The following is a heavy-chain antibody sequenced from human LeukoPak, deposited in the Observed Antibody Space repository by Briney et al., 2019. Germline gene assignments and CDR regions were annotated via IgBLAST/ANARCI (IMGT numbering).Heavy chain of an antibody. D-gene: IGHD1-26*01. CDR1: GFTFSSYA. CDR3: AKATRGSSYYDAVEF. V-gene: IGHV3-23*01. J-gene: IGHJ3*01. Sequence: PGGSLRLSCAASGFTFSSYAMSWVRQAPGKGLEWVSAISGSGGSTYYADSVKGRFTISRDNSKNTLYLQMNSLRAEDTAVYYCAKATRGSSYYDAVEFWGQGTMVIVSS. CDR2: ISGSGGST.